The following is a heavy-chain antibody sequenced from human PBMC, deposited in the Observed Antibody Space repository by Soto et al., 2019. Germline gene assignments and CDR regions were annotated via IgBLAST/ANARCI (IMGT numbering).Heavy chain of an antibody. CDR2: ISGSGGST. V-gene: IGHV3-23*01. CDR1: GFTFSSYG. D-gene: IGHD3-10*01. Sequence: EVHLLESGGGLVQPGGSLRLSCAASGFTFSSYGMSWVRQAPGKGLEWVSSISGSGGSTYYADSVKGRFTISRDNSKNTLYLQMNSLSAEDTAVYYCAKDKYYSRYWGQGTLVTVSS. CDR3: AKDKYYSRY. J-gene: IGHJ4*02.